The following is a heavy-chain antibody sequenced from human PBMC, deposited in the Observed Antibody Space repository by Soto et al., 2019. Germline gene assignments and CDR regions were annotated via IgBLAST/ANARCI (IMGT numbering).Heavy chain of an antibody. CDR1: GYSISSSNW. Sequence: QVQLQESGPGLVKPSDTLSLTCAVSGYSISSSNWWGWIRQPPGKGLEWIGYIYYSGTTYYNPSLKSRVTMSVDTSRNQFSLKLTSVTVVDTAVYYCARREIQGPIDYWGQGTLVTVSS. V-gene: IGHV4-28*01. J-gene: IGHJ4*02. CDR2: IYYSGTT. CDR3: ARREIQGPIDY. D-gene: IGHD1-26*01.